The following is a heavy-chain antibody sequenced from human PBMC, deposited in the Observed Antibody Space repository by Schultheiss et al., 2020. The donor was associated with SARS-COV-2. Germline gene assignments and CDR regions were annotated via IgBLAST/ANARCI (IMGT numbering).Heavy chain of an antibody. Sequence: GGSLRLSCAASGFTFSSYAMHWVRQAPGKGLEWVAVISYDGSNKYYADSVKGRFTISRDNSKNTLYLQMNSLRAEDTAVYYCAKAQMSIIDIWGQGTMVTVSS. CDR2: ISYDGSNK. CDR3: AKAQMSIIDI. D-gene: IGHD6-6*01. J-gene: IGHJ3*02. CDR1: GFTFSSYA. V-gene: IGHV3-30*04.